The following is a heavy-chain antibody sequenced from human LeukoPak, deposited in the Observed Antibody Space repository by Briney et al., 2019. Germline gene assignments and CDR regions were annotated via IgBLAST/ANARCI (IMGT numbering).Heavy chain of an antibody. CDR3: AKVKTGNYYDSSGYCDY. CDR2: ISGSGGST. CDR1: GITFSGYA. D-gene: IGHD3-22*01. Sequence: GGSLRLSCVASGITFSGYAMSWVRQAPGKGLEWVSAISGSGGSTYYADSVKGRFTISRDNSKSTLYLQMNSLRAEDTAVYYCAKVKTGNYYDSSGYCDYWGQGTLVTVSS. J-gene: IGHJ4*02. V-gene: IGHV3-23*01.